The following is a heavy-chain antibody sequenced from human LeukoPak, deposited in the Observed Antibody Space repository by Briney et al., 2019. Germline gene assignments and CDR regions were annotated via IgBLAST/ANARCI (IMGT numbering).Heavy chain of an antibody. CDR2: ISGSGGST. CDR3: AKDYTATFEY. CDR1: GFTFSSYA. J-gene: IGHJ4*02. Sequence: SGGSLRLSCAASGFTFSSYAMSWVRQAPGKGLEWFSSISGSGGSTYYADSVKGRFTISRDNSKNTLYLQMNSLRAEDTAVYYCAKDYTATFEYWGQGTLVTVSS. V-gene: IGHV3-23*01.